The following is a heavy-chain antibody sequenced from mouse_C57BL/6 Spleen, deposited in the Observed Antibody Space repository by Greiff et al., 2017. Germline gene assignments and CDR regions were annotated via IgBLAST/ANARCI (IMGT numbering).Heavy chain of an antibody. CDR1: GYTFTSYG. Sequence: VQLQQSGAELVRPGASVKLSCKASGYTFTSYGISWVKQRTGQGLEWIGEIYPRSGNTTYNEKFKGKGTLTADKSYSTAYMELRILTSEDSAVYFCAAFPITTVLAYGFAYWGQGTLVTVSA. CDR3: AAFPITTVLAYGFAY. J-gene: IGHJ3*01. V-gene: IGHV1-81*01. D-gene: IGHD1-1*01. CDR2: IYPRSGNT.